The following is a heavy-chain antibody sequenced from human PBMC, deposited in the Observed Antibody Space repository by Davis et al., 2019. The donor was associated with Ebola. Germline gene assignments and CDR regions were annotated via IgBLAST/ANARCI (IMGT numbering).Heavy chain of an antibody. Sequence: PSGSLTLSCAASGFTATSTYLSWVRQAHGERLEYVSVISGGGTTNYADSVRGRFTISRDNPRNTLYLQMNSLRVEDRAIYSWAGGGDASGVSRSAFDFWGQGTLVTVSS. CDR2: ISGGGTT. CDR1: GFTATSTY. CDR3: AGGGDASGVSRSAFDF. V-gene: IGHV3-53*01. J-gene: IGHJ4*02. D-gene: IGHD3-10*01.